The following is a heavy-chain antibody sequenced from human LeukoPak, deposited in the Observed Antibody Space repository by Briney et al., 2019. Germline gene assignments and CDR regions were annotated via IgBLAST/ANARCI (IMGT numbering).Heavy chain of an antibody. CDR2: IYYSGST. V-gene: IGHV4-30-4*01. J-gene: IGHJ3*02. D-gene: IGHD4-23*01. CDR1: GGSISSGDYY. CDR3: AREAVLMVTHRAFDI. Sequence: SETLSLTCTVSGGSISSGDYYWSWIRQPPGKGLEWIGYIYYSGSTYYNPSLKSRVTISVDTSRNQFSLKLSSVTAADTAVYYCAREAVLMVTHRAFDIWGQGTMVTVSS.